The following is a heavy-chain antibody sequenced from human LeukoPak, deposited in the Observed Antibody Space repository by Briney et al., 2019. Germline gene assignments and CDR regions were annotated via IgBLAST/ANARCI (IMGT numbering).Heavy chain of an antibody. CDR3: ARGVWWEGPAHNWFDP. Sequence: SETLSLTCSVSGGSFDSKYWSWIRQPPGKGLEWIGYIYTSGSTNYNPSLKSRVTISVDTSKNQFSLKLSSVTAADTAVYYCARGVWWEGPAHNWFDPWGQGTLVTVSS. CDR1: GGSFDSKY. V-gene: IGHV4-4*09. CDR2: IYTSGST. J-gene: IGHJ5*02. D-gene: IGHD1-26*01.